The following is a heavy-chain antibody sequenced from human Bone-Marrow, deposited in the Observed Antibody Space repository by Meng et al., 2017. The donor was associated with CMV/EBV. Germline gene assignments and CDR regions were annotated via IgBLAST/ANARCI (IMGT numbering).Heavy chain of an antibody. CDR2: IRNKFDRNTI. D-gene: IGHD3-10*01. CDR3: ARDDWGSGRN. V-gene: IGHV3-72*01. Sequence: EVQLVESGGGLGQPGGSLRLSCAASGLRFSDYNMDWVRQAPGKGLEWVGRIRNKFDRNTIEYAASVKGRFTISRDDSKNSLHLQLNSLRIEDTALYYCARDDWGSGRNWGQGALVTVSS. CDR1: GLRFSDYN. J-gene: IGHJ4*02.